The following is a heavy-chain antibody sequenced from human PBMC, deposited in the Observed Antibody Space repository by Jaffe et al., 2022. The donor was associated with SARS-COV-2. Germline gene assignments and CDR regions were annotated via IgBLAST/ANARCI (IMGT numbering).Heavy chain of an antibody. CDR1: VGSISSYY. V-gene: IGHV4-59*01. CDR3: ARDGVSDSSGYDAFDI. D-gene: IGHD3-22*01. J-gene: IGHJ3*02. Sequence: QVQLQESGPGLVKSSETLSLTCTVSVGSISSYYWSWIRQPPGKGLEWIGYIYYSGSTDYNPSLKSRVTISVDTSKNQFSLKLSSVTAADTAVYYCARDGVSDSSGYDAFDIWGQGTMVTVSS. CDR2: IYYSGST.